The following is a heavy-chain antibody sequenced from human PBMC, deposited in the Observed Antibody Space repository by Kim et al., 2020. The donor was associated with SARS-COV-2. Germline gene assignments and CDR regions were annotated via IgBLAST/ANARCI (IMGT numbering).Heavy chain of an antibody. V-gene: IGHV4-59*01. CDR3: SSSAPSVGTPVWYFDL. J-gene: IGHJ2*01. Sequence: SETLSLTCTVSGGSISGYYWSWIRQPPGKGLEWIGYIYYSGSTNYNPSLKSRGTISVDTSKNQFSLKLSSVTAADAAAYYCSSSAPSVGTPVWYFDLSG. CDR1: GGSISGYY. D-gene: IGHD1-26*01. CDR2: IYYSGST.